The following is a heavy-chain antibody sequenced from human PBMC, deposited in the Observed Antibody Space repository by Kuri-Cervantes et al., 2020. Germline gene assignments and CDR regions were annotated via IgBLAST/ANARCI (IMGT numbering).Heavy chain of an antibody. CDR1: GGSISSGSYY. D-gene: IGHD3-10*01. J-gene: IGHJ6*02. V-gene: IGHV4-31*02. Sequence: SCTVSGGSISSGSYYWGWIRQPPGKGLEWIGYIYYSGSTYYNPSLKSRVTISVDTSKNQFSLKLSSVTAADTAVYYCARSSGVIQYYGMDVWGQGTTVTVSS. CDR2: IYYSGST. CDR3: ARSSGVIQYYGMDV.